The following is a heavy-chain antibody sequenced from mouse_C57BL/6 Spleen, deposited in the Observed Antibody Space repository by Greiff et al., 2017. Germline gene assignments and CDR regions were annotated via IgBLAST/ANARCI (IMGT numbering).Heavy chain of an antibody. CDR3: ASSSGYPYYFDY. D-gene: IGHD3-2*02. V-gene: IGHV1-82*01. J-gene: IGHJ2*01. CDR2: IYPGDGDT. CDR1: GYAFSSSW. Sequence: VQLQQSGPELVKPGASVKISCKASGYAFSSSWMNWVKQRPGKGLEWIGRIYPGDGDTNYNGKFKGKATLTADKSSSTAYMQLSSLTSEDSAVYFCASSSGYPYYFDYWGQGTTLTVSS.